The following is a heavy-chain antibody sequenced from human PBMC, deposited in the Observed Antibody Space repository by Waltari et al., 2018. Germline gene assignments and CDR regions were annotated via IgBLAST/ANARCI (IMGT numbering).Heavy chain of an antibody. V-gene: IGHV3-72*01. CDR1: GFTSTDDH. Sequence: EVQVVESGVGLVQPGGSLSLSCAASGFTSTDDHMNWVRQAPGKGLEWVGLIRNRARSFTTDYAASVEGRFAISRDDSKNLLYLQMNSLKTEDTAVYYCVRDKSGCYYDYWGQGTLVTVSS. CDR2: IRNRARSFTT. J-gene: IGHJ4*02. D-gene: IGHD1-26*01. CDR3: VRDKSGCYYDY.